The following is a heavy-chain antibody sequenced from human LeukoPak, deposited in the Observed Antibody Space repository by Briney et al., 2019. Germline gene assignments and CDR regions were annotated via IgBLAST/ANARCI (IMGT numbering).Heavy chain of an antibody. CDR1: GASISSGDYY. D-gene: IGHD6-13*01. J-gene: IGHJ4*02. V-gene: IGHV4-31*03. CDR3: ARKSGSNYFFDD. Sequence: SETLSLTCSVSGASISSGDYYWTWIRQQPGKGLEWIGYIYHSGSTYYNPSLKSRPTISLDTSKNQFSLNLNSVTAADTAVYYCARKSGSNYFFDDWGQGTLVTVSS. CDR2: IYHSGST.